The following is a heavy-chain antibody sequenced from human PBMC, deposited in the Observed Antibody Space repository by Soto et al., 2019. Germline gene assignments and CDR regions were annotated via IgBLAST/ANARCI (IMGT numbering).Heavy chain of an antibody. D-gene: IGHD3-9*01. Sequence: PSETLSLTCTVSGGSISSYYWSWIRQPPGKGLEWIGYIYYSGSTNYNPSLKSRVTISVGTSKNQFSLKLSSVTAADTAVYYCARALILTGYYIHDAFDIWGQGTMVTVSS. J-gene: IGHJ3*02. CDR1: GGSISSYY. CDR2: IYYSGST. CDR3: ARALILTGYYIHDAFDI. V-gene: IGHV4-59*01.